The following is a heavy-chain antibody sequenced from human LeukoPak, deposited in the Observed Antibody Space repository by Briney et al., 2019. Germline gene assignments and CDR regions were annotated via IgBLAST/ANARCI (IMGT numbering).Heavy chain of an antibody. D-gene: IGHD2-15*01. CDR2: IKSKSDGGTT. V-gene: IGHV3-15*01. Sequence: GRSLRLSCTASGFTFGDYAMSWVRQAPGKGLEWVGRIKSKSDGGTTDYAAPVKGRFTISRDDSKNTLYLQMNSLKTEDTAVYYCTTAPRGYCSGGSCSYAFDIWGQGTMVTVSS. J-gene: IGHJ3*02. CDR3: TTAPRGYCSGGSCSYAFDI. CDR1: GFTFGDYA.